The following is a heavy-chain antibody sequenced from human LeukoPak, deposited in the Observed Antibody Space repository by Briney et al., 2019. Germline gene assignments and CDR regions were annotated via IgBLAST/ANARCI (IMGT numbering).Heavy chain of an antibody. CDR1: GFTFSSYS. CDR2: ISSSSSTI. Sequence: GGSLRLSCAASGFTFSSYSMNWVRQAPGKGLEWVSYISSSSSTIHYADSVKGRFTISRDNAKNSLYLQMNSLRAEDTAVYYCARGEDFWSGYAFYWGQGTLVTVSS. V-gene: IGHV3-48*01. CDR3: ARGEDFWSGYAFY. J-gene: IGHJ4*02. D-gene: IGHD3-3*01.